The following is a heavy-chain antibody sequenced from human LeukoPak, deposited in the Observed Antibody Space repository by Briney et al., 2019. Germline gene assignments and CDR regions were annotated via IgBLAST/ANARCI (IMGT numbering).Heavy chain of an antibody. D-gene: IGHD2-8*02. CDR2: ISSSTSYI. V-gene: IGHV3-21*01. Sequence: GGSLRLSCAASGFTFSTYSMNWVRQAPGKGLEGVSSISSSTSYIYYADSVKGRFTISRDNAKNSLYLQMNSLRAEDTAVYYCARDVLGAPGYSDYWGQGTLVTVSS. J-gene: IGHJ4*02. CDR3: ARDVLGAPGYSDY. CDR1: GFTFSTYS.